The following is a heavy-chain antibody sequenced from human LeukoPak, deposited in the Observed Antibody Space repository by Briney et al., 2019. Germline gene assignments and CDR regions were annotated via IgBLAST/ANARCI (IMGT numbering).Heavy chain of an antibody. D-gene: IGHD4-11*01. Sequence: GGSLRLSCAASGFTFSSYGIHWVRQAPGKGLEGVAVISFDGTNKYYADSVKGRFTISRDNSKNTLSLQMNSLRAEDTAVYYCARDLNLGTTDSYWGQGTLVTVSS. V-gene: IGHV3-30*03. CDR3: ARDLNLGTTDSY. J-gene: IGHJ4*02. CDR2: ISFDGTNK. CDR1: GFTFSSYG.